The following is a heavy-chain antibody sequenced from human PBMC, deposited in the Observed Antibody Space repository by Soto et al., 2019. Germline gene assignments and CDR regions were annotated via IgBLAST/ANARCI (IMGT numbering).Heavy chain of an antibody. J-gene: IGHJ5*02. CDR2: IYHSGST. CDR3: ARGVGGYDYGDRWFDP. Sequence: QLQLQESGSGLVKPSQTLSLTCAVSGGSISSGGYSWSWIRQPPGKGLEWIGYIYHSGSTYYNPSLKSLVTTSVDRSKNQFSLKLSSVTAADTAVYYCARGVGGYDYGDRWFDPWGQGTLVTVSS. D-gene: IGHD5-12*01. CDR1: GGSISSGGYS. V-gene: IGHV4-30-2*01.